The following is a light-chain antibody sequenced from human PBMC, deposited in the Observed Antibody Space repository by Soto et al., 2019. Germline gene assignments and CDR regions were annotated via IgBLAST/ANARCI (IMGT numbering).Light chain of an antibody. V-gene: IGKV3-20*01. CDR3: QQYDDSPRVT. CDR2: GAS. CDR1: QSISSTS. J-gene: IGKJ3*01. Sequence: EIVLTQSPGTLSLSPGDRATLSCRASQSISSTSLAWFQQRPGQAPRLLLYGASSRATGIPDRFSGSGSGTDFTLTISRLEPEYFAVYYCQQYDDSPRVTFGPGTKVDIK.